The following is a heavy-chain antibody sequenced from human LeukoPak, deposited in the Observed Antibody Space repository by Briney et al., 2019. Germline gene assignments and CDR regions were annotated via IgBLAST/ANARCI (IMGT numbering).Heavy chain of an antibody. D-gene: IGHD4-17*01. CDR3: ARDQHGDYVGNWFDP. V-gene: IGHV4-61*08. CDR2: IYYSGST. Sequence: PSQTLSPTCTVSGGSISSGGYYWSWIRQPPGKGLEWIGYIYYSGSTNYNPSLKSRVTISVDTSKNQFSLKLSSVTAADTAVYYCARDQHGDYVGNWFDPWGQGTLVTVSS. CDR1: GGSISSGGYY. J-gene: IGHJ5*02.